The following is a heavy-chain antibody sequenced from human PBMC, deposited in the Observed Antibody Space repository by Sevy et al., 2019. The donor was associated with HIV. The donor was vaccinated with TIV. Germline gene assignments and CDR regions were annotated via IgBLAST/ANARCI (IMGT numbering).Heavy chain of an antibody. J-gene: IGHJ4*02. Sequence: ASVKVSCKASGYTFTGYYMHWVRQAPGQGLEWMGRINPNSGGTNYAQKFQGRVTMTRDTSISTAYMELSRLRSDDTAVYYCVRITIFGVVIGFDYWGQGTLVTVSS. CDR1: GYTFTGYY. CDR2: INPNSGGT. D-gene: IGHD3-3*01. CDR3: VRITIFGVVIGFDY. V-gene: IGHV1-2*06.